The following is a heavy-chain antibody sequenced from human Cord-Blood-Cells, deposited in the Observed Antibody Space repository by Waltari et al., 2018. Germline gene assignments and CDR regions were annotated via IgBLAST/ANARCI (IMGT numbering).Heavy chain of an antibody. CDR3: ASSPYSSSWYGMDV. Sequence: VSCKASGYTFTSYGISWVRQAPGQGLEWMGWISAYNGNTNYAQKLQSRVTMTTDTSTSTAYMELRSLRSDDTAVYYCASSPYSSSWYGMDVWGQGTTVTVSS. J-gene: IGHJ6*02. D-gene: IGHD6-13*01. CDR1: GYTFTSYG. V-gene: IGHV1-18*01. CDR2: ISAYNGNT.